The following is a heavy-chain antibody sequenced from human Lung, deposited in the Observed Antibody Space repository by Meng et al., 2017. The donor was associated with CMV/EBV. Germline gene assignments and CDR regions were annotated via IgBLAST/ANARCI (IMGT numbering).Heavy chain of an antibody. J-gene: IGHJ4*02. CDR3: AREGRDDYNSPRDYFDY. V-gene: IGHV1-46*01. CDR2: IDPNEGST. D-gene: IGHD5-24*01. CDR1: GYTFTTNY. Sequence: SXXVSXXASGYTFTTNYIHWVRQAPGQGLEWMGIIDPNEGSTSHTEKFQGRVTMTRDTSTNTVYMELSSLRSEDTAVYYCAREGRDDYNSPRDYFDYWRQGTLVTVSS.